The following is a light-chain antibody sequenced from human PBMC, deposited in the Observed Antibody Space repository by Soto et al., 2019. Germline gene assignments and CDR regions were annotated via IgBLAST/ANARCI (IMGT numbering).Light chain of an antibody. CDR1: QSGFSNY. V-gene: IGKV3-20*01. Sequence: DIVLTQSPGTMSLSPGERATLSCRASQSGFSNYLARYHQKPGQAPRLLIYGPSTRASGIPDRFSGSGSGTDFTLTICRLEREYFAVYYYQQYGSSPESTFGGATTVEIK. CDR3: QQYGSSPEST. CDR2: GPS. J-gene: IGKJ4*01.